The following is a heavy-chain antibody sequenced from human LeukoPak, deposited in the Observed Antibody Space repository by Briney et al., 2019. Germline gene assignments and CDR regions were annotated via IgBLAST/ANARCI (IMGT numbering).Heavy chain of an antibody. CDR3: ARVGRHSSGFSRFDY. V-gene: IGHV1-2*02. CDR2: INPNSGGT. J-gene: IGHJ4*02. Sequence: GASVKVSCKASGYTFTGYYMHWVRQAPGQGLEWMGWINPNSGGTNYAQKFRGRVTMTRDTSISTAYMELSRLRSDDTAVYYCARVGRHSSGFSRFDYWGQGTLVTVSS. D-gene: IGHD6-19*01. CDR1: GYTFTGYY.